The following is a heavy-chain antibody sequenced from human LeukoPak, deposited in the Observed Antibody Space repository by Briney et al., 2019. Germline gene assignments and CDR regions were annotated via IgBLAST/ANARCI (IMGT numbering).Heavy chain of an antibody. CDR1: GYSFTNYW. J-gene: IGHJ6*03. CDR3: AREAPSWGSGRSPTYYYYYYMDV. D-gene: IGHD3-10*01. CDR2: IYPGDSDA. V-gene: IGHV5-51*01. Sequence: ESLKISCKGSGYSFTNYWIGWVRQMPGKGLKWMGIIYPGDSDARYSPSFQGQVTVSADKSISTAYLQWSSLKASDTAVYYCAREAPSWGSGRSPTYYYYYYMDVWGKGTTVTISS.